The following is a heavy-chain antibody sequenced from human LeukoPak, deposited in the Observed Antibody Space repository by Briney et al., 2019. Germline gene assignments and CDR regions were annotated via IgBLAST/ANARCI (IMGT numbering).Heavy chain of an antibody. J-gene: IGHJ4*02. CDR2: IYYSGST. CDR3: ERRGGLAATGNLDY. CDR1: GGTISSYD. V-gene: IGHV4-59*01. Sequence: SETLSLTCTASGGTISSYDWSWIRQPPGKGLEWIGYIYYSGSTNYNPYPESRDTISVNTSKNQFSLKQSSVTAADTAVYYGERRGGLAATGNLDYWGQGTLVTVSS. D-gene: IGHD6-13*01.